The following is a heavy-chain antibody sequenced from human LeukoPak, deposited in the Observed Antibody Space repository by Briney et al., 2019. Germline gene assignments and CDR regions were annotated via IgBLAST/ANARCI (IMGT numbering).Heavy chain of an antibody. CDR1: GGSISSGDYY. D-gene: IGHD3-16*01. J-gene: IGHJ6*02. CDR3: ARDLLGARGFLPENYYYYGMDV. CDR2: IYYSGST. Sequence: SQTLSLTCTVSGGSISSGDYYWSWIRQPPGKGLEWIGYIYYSGSTYYNPSPKSRVTISVDTSKNQFSLKLSSVTAADTAVYYCARDLLGARGFLPENYYYYGMDVWGQGTTVTVSS. V-gene: IGHV4-30-4*01.